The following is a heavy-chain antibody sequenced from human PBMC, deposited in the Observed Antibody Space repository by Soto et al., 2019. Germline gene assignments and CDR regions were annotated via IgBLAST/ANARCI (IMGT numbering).Heavy chain of an antibody. J-gene: IGHJ3*02. CDR3: ARDQRKFYDFWSGYYYDAFDI. CDR2: INPSGGST. V-gene: IGHV1-46*01. CDR1: GYTFTSYY. Sequence: ASVKVSCKASGYTFTSYYMHWVRQAPGQGLEWMGIINPSGGSTSYAQKFQGRVTMTRDTSTSTVYMELSSLRSEDTAVYYCARDQRKFYDFWSGYYYDAFDIWGQGTMVTVSS. D-gene: IGHD3-3*01.